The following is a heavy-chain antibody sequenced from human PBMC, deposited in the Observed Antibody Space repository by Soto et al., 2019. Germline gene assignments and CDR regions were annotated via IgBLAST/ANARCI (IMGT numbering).Heavy chain of an antibody. CDR3: ARAYTYHFAH. V-gene: IGHV2-5*01. J-gene: IGHJ4*02. D-gene: IGHD2-21*01. Sequence: QITLKESGPTLVKPTQHLTLTCTFSGFSFGVSGVGVGWIRQPPGRALEWVGLVFLNDDKRYSPSLESMLTLTNDTSNNHVVLTVTNLDPADTGTYYYARAYTYHFAHWGQGTLVTVSP. CDR1: GFSFGVSGVG. CDR2: VFLNDDK.